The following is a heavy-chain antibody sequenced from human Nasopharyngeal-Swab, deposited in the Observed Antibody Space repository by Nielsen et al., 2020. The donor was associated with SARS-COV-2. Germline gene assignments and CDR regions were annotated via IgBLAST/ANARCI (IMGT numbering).Heavy chain of an antibody. D-gene: IGHD3-22*01. J-gene: IGHJ4*02. Sequence: GESLKISCAASGFTFSSYGMHWVRQAPGKGLEWVAVIWYGGSNKYYADSVKGRFTISRDNSKNTLYLQMNSLRAEATAVYYCARNVYYYDARTLDYWGQGTLVTVSS. CDR2: IWYGGSNK. V-gene: IGHV3-33*01. CDR3: ARNVYYYDARTLDY. CDR1: GFTFSSYG.